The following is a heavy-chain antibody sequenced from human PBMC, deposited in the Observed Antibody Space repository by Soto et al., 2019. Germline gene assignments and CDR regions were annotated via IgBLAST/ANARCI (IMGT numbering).Heavy chain of an antibody. J-gene: IGHJ4*02. V-gene: IGHV4-31*03. CDR2: IYYSGST. D-gene: IGHD4-17*01. CDR3: ARGSADTVTTRPLDY. Sequence: QVQLQESGPGLVKPSQTLSLTCTVSGGSISSGGYYWSWIRQHPGKGLEWIGYIYYSGSTYYNPSLKSRVTIPVDTSKNQFSLKLSSVTAADTAVYYCARGSADTVTTRPLDYWGQGTLVTVSS. CDR1: GGSISSGGYY.